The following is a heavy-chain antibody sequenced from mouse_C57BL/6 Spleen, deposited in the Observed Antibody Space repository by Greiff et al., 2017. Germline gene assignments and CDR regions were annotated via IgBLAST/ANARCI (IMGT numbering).Heavy chain of an antibody. CDR3: AREAPFITTVVADWYFDV. J-gene: IGHJ1*03. Sequence: EVQLQQSGPELVKPGASVKISCKASGYSFTDYNMNWVKQSNGKSLEWIGVINPNYGTTSYNQKFKGKATLTVDQSSSTAYMQLNSLTSEDSAVYYGAREAPFITTVVADWYFDVWGTGTTVTVSS. V-gene: IGHV1-39*01. CDR1: GYSFTDYN. D-gene: IGHD1-1*01. CDR2: INPNYGTT.